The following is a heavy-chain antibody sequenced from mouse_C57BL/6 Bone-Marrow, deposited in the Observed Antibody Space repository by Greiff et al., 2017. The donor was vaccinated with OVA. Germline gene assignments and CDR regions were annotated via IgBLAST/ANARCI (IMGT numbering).Heavy chain of an antibody. CDR3: ARRDYGSGESVYFDY. V-gene: IGHV1-50*01. CDR1: GYTFTSYW. D-gene: IGHD1-1*01. J-gene: IGHJ2*01. Sequence: QVQLKQPGAELVKPGASVKLSCKASGYTFTSYWMQWVKQRPGQGLEWIGEIDPSGSYTNYNQKFKGKATLTVDTSSSTAYMQLSSLTSEDSAVYYCARRDYGSGESVYFDYWGQGTTLTVSS. CDR2: IDPSGSYT.